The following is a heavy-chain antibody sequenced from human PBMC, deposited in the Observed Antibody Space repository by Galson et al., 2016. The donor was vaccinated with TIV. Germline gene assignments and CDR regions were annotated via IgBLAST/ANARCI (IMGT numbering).Heavy chain of an antibody. CDR2: IGHDGNWK. V-gene: IGHV3-33*01. CDR1: GFNFGFYG. D-gene: IGHD2-8*02. Sequence: SLRLSCAASGFNFGFYGMHWVRQAPGKGLEWVAIIGHDGNWKGYADSVKGRFTVPRDNSKNMLFLEMSSPRVEDTAVYYCARDFRTGKYCDYWGQGTLVTVSA. J-gene: IGHJ4*02. CDR3: ARDFRTGKYCDY.